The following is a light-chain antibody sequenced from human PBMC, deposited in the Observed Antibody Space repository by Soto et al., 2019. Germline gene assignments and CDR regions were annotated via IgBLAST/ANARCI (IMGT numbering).Light chain of an antibody. CDR3: AAWDDTLNGPYVV. CDR2: RNH. Sequence: QSVLTQSPSASGTPGQRVTISCSASTSNFVSNSVSWYQHVPGTAPKLLISRNHQRPSGVPDRFSGSKSGTSASLAISGLQSEDEADYYCAAWDDTLNGPYVVFGGGTKLTVL. V-gene: IGLV1-44*01. CDR1: TSNFVSNS. J-gene: IGLJ2*01.